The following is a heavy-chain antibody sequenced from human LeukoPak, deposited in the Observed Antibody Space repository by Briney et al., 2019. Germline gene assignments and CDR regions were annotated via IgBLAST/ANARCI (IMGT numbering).Heavy chain of an antibody. CDR1: GGSISSYY. D-gene: IGHD5-24*01. CDR3: ARDRGFGYNQGYNWFDP. V-gene: IGHV4-59*01. J-gene: IGHJ5*02. Sequence: SETLSLTCTVSGGSISSYYWSWIRQPPGKGLEWIGYIYYSGSTNYNPSLKSRVTISVDTSKNQFSLKLSSVTAADTAVYYCARDRGFGYNQGYNWFDPWGQGTLVTVSS. CDR2: IYYSGST.